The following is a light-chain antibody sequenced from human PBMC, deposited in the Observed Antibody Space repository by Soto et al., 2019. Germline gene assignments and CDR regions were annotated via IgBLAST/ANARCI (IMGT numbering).Light chain of an antibody. CDR2: GAS. CDR1: QSINSF. Sequence: EIVLTQSPCTLSLSPGERATLSCRASQSINSFLAWYQQRRGQAPRLLIHGASNRATGIPDRFSGSGSGTDFTLTISRLEPEDFAVYYCQQYGGSPRTFGQRTKVDIK. J-gene: IGKJ1*01. CDR3: QQYGGSPRT. V-gene: IGKV3-20*01.